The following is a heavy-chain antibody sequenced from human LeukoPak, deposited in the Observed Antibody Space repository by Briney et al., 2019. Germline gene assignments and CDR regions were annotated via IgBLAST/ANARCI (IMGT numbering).Heavy chain of an antibody. CDR2: INPNSGGT. Sequence: ASVKVSCKASGYTFTGYYMHWVRQAPGQGLEWMGWINPNSGGTNYAQKFQGRVTMTRDTSISTAYMELSRLRSEDTAVYYCARDYGSGSSYDYWGQGTLVTVSS. D-gene: IGHD3-10*01. V-gene: IGHV1-2*02. CDR3: ARDYGSGSSYDY. CDR1: GYTFTGYY. J-gene: IGHJ4*02.